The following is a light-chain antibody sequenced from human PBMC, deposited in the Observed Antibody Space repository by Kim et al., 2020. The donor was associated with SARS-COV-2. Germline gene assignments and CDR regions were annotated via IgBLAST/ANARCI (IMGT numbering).Light chain of an antibody. CDR1: HSNLRSNP. J-gene: IGLJ1*01. CDR3: AAWDDSLNGYV. V-gene: IGLV1-47*02. CDR2: SNN. Sequence: GQRSTLSCSASHSNLRSNPVSWYHQLPGTAPKLRIYSNNQRPSGVPDRFSGSKSGASVSLAIRGLRSEDEADYYCAAWDDSLNGYVFGTGTKVTVL.